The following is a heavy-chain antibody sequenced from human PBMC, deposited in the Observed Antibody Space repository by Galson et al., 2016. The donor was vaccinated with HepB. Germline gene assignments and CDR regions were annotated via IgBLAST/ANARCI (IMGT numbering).Heavy chain of an antibody. CDR2: INHSGNT. Sequence: ETLSLTCAVSGGSFSDYFWSWIRQPPGKGPEWIGEINHSGNTIYNPSLRSRVGISVDASKDHFSLKISSVTAADTAVYYCARGRRRFRELLNYYFYGMDVWGKGTTVTVPS. J-gene: IGHJ6*04. D-gene: IGHD3-10*01. V-gene: IGHV4-34*01. CDR1: GGSFSDYF. CDR3: ARGRRRFRELLNYYFYGMDV.